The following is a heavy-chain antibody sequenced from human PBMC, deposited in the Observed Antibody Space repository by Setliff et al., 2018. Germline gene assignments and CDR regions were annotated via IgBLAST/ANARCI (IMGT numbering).Heavy chain of an antibody. CDR2: FATGGGA. D-gene: IGHD1-20*01. CDR3: ARDGNNWNDLDY. CDR1: GLPFSSSP. J-gene: IGHJ4*01. V-gene: IGHV3-23*01. Sequence: GGSLRLSCVTSGLPFSSSPMTWVRQAPGKGLEWVCAFATGGGACYADSVRGRFTISRDNSRDTLFLLMTDLRPEDTALYYCARDGNNWNDLDYWGHGTLVTVSS.